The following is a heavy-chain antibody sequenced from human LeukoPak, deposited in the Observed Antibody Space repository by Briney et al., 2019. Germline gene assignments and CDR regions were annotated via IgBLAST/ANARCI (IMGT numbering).Heavy chain of an antibody. CDR1: GGSISSYY. D-gene: IGHD4-4*01. V-gene: IGHV4-4*07. CDR3: AREATVSRYFDY. CDR2: VYTSGST. Sequence: SETLSLTCNVSGGSISSYYWSWIRQPAGKGLEWIGRVYTSGSTNYNPSLKSRVTMSVDTSKNLFSLNLTSVTAADTGVYYCAREATVSRYFDYWGQGTLVTVSS. J-gene: IGHJ4*02.